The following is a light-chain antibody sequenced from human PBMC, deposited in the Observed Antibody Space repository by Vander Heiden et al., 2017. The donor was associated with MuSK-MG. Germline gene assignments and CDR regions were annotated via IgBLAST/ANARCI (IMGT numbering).Light chain of an antibody. CDR3: SSYSIRNNFV. CDR1: NFDCKVHGF. Sequence: QSALTQPVSVSGSHGQSITTSCGGPNFDCKVHGFVSWYQQNPGKAPKRILDDVNERPSGVSDRFSGSTSGRTATLVISGLRPEDEADYYCSSYSIRNNFVFGGGT. J-gene: IGLJ2*01. V-gene: IGLV2-14*03. CDR2: DVN.